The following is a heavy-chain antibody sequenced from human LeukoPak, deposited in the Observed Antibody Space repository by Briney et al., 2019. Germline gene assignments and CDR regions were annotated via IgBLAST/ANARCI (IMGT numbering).Heavy chain of an antibody. Sequence: GGSLRLSCAASGFTFSSYSMNWVRQAPGKGLEWVSSISSSSSYIYYADSVKGRFTISRDNSKNTLYLQMNSLRAEDTAVYYCAKSLWFGELFLSPFFDYWGQGTLVTVSS. V-gene: IGHV3-21*04. D-gene: IGHD3-10*01. J-gene: IGHJ4*02. CDR1: GFTFSSYS. CDR2: ISSSSSYI. CDR3: AKSLWFGELFLSPFFDY.